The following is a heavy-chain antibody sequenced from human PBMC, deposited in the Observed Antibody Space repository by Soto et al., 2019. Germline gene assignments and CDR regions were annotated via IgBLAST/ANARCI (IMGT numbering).Heavy chain of an antibody. J-gene: IGHJ4*02. D-gene: IGHD6-13*01. CDR3: ARDHGYSSSWYYFDY. CDR1: GFTFSSYA. CDR2: ISYDGSNK. V-gene: IGHV3-30-3*01. Sequence: GGSLRLSXAASGFTFSSYAMHWVRQAPGKGLEWVAVISYDGSNKYYADSVKGRFTISRDNSKNTLYLQMNSLRAEDTAVYYCARDHGYSSSWYYFDYWGQGTLVTVSS.